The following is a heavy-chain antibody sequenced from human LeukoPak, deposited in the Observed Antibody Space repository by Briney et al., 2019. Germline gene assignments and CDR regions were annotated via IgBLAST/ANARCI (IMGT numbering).Heavy chain of an antibody. J-gene: IGHJ4*02. CDR1: GGSISSYY. Sequence: PSETLSLTCTVSGGSISSYYWSWIRQPPGKGLEWIGYSYYTGSTNYNPSLRSRVTISVDTSKNQFSLRLSSVTAADTAVYYCASGQFLVSNDYWGQGILVTVSS. CDR3: ASGQFLVSNDY. CDR2: SYYTGST. D-gene: IGHD5/OR15-5a*01. V-gene: IGHV4-59*01.